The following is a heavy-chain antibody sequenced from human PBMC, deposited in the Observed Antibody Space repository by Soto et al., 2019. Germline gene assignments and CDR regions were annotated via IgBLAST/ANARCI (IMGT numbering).Heavy chain of an antibody. CDR1: VWICSRYD. Sequence: LRXSFAVSVWICSRYDISWRRQAPGKGLEWVSTILVGGSTHYEDSVKGRFTISRDTSKNTVYLQMNSLTAGDTAVYYCAKATATGGGALEIYGRGTLVTVSS. CDR3: AKATATGGGALEI. J-gene: IGHJ3*02. CDR2: ILVGGST. D-gene: IGHD2-8*02. V-gene: IGHV3-23*01.